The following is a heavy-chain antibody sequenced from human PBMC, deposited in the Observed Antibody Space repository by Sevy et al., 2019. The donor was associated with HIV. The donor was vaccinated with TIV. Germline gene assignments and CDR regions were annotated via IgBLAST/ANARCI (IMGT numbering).Heavy chain of an antibody. Sequence: GGSLILSCAASEISFSDYYMSWIRQTPGKGLEWISYISSGGSIIYYADSVKGRFTISRDNAKNSLYLQMNSLRAEDTAVYYCTRVRYNYGSYYFDYWGQGTLVTVSS. V-gene: IGHV3-11*01. D-gene: IGHD1-1*01. CDR1: EISFSDYY. CDR3: TRVRYNYGSYYFDY. CDR2: ISSGGSII. J-gene: IGHJ4*02.